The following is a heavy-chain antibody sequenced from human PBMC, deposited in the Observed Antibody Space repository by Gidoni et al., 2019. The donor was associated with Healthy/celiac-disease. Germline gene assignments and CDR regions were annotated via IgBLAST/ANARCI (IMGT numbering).Heavy chain of an antibody. CDR3: ARDGGDYGKYMDV. Sequence: QVQLQESGPGLVKPSQTLSLTCTVSGGSISSGGYYWSWIRQHPGKGLEWIGYIYYSGSTYYNPSRKSRVTISVDTSKNQFSLKLSSVTAADTAVYYCARDGGDYGKYMDVWGKGTTVTVSS. CDR2: IYYSGST. D-gene: IGHD4-17*01. CDR1: GGSISSGGYY. V-gene: IGHV4-31*03. J-gene: IGHJ6*03.